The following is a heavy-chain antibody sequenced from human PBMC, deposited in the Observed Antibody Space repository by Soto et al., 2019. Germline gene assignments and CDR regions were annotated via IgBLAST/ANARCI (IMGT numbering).Heavy chain of an antibody. CDR1: GFTFSSYG. V-gene: IGHV3-33*01. J-gene: IGHJ2*01. Sequence: QVQLVESGGGVVQPGRSLRLSCAASGFTFSSYGMHWVRQAPGKGLEWVAVIGYDGSNKYYADSVKGRFTISRDNSKNTLYLQMNSLRAEDTAVYYCARGGGPPSYWYFDLWGRGTLVTVSS. D-gene: IGHD2-15*01. CDR3: ARGGGPPSYWYFDL. CDR2: IGYDGSNK.